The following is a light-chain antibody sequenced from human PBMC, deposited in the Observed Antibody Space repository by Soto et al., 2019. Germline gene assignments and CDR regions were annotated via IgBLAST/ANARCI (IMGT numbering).Light chain of an antibody. CDR1: SSNIGAGYD. Sequence: QSVLTQPPSVSGAPGQRVTISCTGSSSNIGAGYDVQWYQQPPGSAPKLLIFGNSNRPSGVPDRFSGSKSGTSASLAITGLHAEDEADCYCQSYDSSLSVYVVFGGGTKLTVL. J-gene: IGLJ2*01. CDR2: GNS. CDR3: QSYDSSLSVYVV. V-gene: IGLV1-40*01.